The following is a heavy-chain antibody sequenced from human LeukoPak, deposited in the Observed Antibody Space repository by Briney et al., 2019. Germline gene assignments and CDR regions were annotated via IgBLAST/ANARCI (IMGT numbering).Heavy chain of an antibody. CDR1: GFTFSSYW. CDR3: ARDLYYYDSSGYYC. Sequence: PGGSLRLACAVSGFTFSSYWMSWVRQAPGKGLEWVANIKQDGSEKYYVDSVKGRFTISRDNARNSVYLQMNSQRAEHTAVYYCARDLYYYDSSGYYCWGQGTLVTVSS. J-gene: IGHJ4*02. CDR2: IKQDGSEK. D-gene: IGHD3-22*01. V-gene: IGHV3-7*04.